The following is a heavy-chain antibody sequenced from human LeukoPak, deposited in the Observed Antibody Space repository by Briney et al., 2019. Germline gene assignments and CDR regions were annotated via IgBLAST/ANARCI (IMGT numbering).Heavy chain of an antibody. V-gene: IGHV3-9*01. CDR2: ISWNSGYI. Sequence: GGSLRLSCAASGFTFDNYAMHWVRQAPGKGPEWLAIISWNSGYIGYADSVKGRFTISRDNAKKSLDLQMNSLRAEDTALYYCAKVRGTYSSGYFFDYWGQGTLVTVSS. D-gene: IGHD6-19*01. J-gene: IGHJ4*02. CDR1: GFTFDNYA. CDR3: AKVRGTYSSGYFFDY.